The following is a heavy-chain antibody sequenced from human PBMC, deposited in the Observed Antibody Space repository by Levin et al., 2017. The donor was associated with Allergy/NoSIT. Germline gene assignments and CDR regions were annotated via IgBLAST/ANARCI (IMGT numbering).Heavy chain of an antibody. CDR1: GGSFSGYY. CDR3: ARGRHWGSGWYLTSVFDY. J-gene: IGHJ4*02. CDR2: INHSGST. Sequence: SETLSLTCAVYGGSFSGYYWSWIRQPPGKGLEWIGEINHSGSTNYNPSLKSRVTISVDTSKNQFSLKLSSVTAADTAVYYCARGRHWGSGWYLTSVFDYWGQGTLVTVSS. V-gene: IGHV4-34*01. D-gene: IGHD6-19*01.